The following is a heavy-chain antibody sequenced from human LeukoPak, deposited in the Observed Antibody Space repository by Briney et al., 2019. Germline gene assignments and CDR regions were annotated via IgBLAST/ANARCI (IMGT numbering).Heavy chain of an antibody. Sequence: GASVKVSCKASGGTFSSYAISWARQAPGQGLEWMGGIIPIFGTANYAQKFQGRVTITADESTSTAYMELSSLRSDDTAVYYCATNENWGTDLHFDYWGQGTLVTVSS. CDR1: GGTFSSYA. J-gene: IGHJ4*02. CDR3: ATNENWGTDLHFDY. D-gene: IGHD7-27*01. CDR2: IIPIFGTA. V-gene: IGHV1-69*13.